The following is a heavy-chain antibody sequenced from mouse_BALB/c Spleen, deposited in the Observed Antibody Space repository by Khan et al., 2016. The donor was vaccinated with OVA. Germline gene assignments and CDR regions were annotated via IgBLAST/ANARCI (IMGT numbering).Heavy chain of an antibody. CDR2: INPSSAYT. D-gene: IGHD2-14*01. CDR3: ARDGAYYRNDGWCAY. V-gene: IGHV1-4*01. CDR1: GYTFTSYT. Sequence: QVQLQQPGAELARPGASVKMSCKASGYTFTSYTIHWIKQRPGQGLEWIGFINPSSAYTNYNQKFKDKATLTADKSSTTAYMQLSSLTSDDSAVYYCARDGAYYRNDGWCAYWGQGTLVTVSA. J-gene: IGHJ3*01.